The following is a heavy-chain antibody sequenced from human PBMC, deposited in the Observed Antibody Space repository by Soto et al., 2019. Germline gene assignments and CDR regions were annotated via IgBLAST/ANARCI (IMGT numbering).Heavy chain of an antibody. V-gene: IGHV3-30-3*01. D-gene: IGHD4-17*01. CDR2: ISYDGSNK. Sequence: QPVGSLRLSCAASGFTFSSYAMHWVRQAPGKGLEWVAVISYDGSNKYYADSVKGRFTISRDNSKNTLYLQMNSLRVEDTAVYYCARSPIYGDYVYGMDVWGQGTTVTVSS. J-gene: IGHJ6*02. CDR3: ARSPIYGDYVYGMDV. CDR1: GFTFSSYA.